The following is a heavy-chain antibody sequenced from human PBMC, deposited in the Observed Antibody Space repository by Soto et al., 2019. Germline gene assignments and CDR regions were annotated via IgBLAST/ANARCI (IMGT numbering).Heavy chain of an antibody. CDR1: GGTFSSYA. V-gene: IGHV1-69*06. Sequence: GASVKVSCKASGGTFSSYAISWVRQAPGQGLEWMGGIIPIFGTANYAQKFQGRVTITADKSTSTAYMELSSLRSEDTAVYYCAGDHNYDFWSGFSLVRVYGMDVWGQGTTVTVSS. D-gene: IGHD3-3*01. CDR3: AGDHNYDFWSGFSLVRVYGMDV. CDR2: IIPIFGTA. J-gene: IGHJ6*02.